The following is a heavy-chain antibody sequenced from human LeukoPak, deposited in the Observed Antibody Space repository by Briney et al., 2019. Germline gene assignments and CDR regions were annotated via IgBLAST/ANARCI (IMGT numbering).Heavy chain of an antibody. D-gene: IGHD2-2*01. CDR3: ARGVTRYCSSTSCYYFDY. CDR2: INNDGVST. CDR1: GFTLSSYW. Sequence: GGSLRLSCAASGFTLSSYWMHWVRQAPGKGLVWVAHINNDGVSTNYADSVKGRFTISRDNAKNMLYLQMNSLRADDTAVYYCARGVTRYCSSTSCYYFDYWGQGTLVTVSS. J-gene: IGHJ4*02. V-gene: IGHV3-74*01.